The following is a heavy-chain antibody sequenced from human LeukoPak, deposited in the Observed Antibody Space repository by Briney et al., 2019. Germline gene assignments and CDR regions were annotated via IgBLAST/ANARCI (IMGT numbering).Heavy chain of an antibody. CDR1: GFTFSSYW. J-gene: IGHJ1*01. CDR3: TRVTREYYSTIPFHH. CDR2: IKQDGGEK. V-gene: IGHV3-7*01. Sequence: GGSLRLSCAASGFTFSSYWMSWVRQAPGKGVEWVALIKQDGGEKYYVDSVKGRFTISRDNAKNSLYLQMSSLRAEDTAVYFCTRVTREYYSTIPFHHWGQGTLVTVSS. D-gene: IGHD2-8*01.